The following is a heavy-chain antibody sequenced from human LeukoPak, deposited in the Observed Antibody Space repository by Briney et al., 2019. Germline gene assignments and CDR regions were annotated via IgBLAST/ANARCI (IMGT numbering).Heavy chain of an antibody. CDR2: IKSKTDGGTT. Sequence: PGGSLRLSCAASGFTVSSNYMSWVHQAPGKGLEWVGRIKSKTDGGTTDYAAPVKGRFTISRDDSKNTLYLQMNSLKTEDTAVYYCTTGSYYYLWGQGTLVTVSS. V-gene: IGHV3-15*01. D-gene: IGHD1-26*01. J-gene: IGHJ4*02. CDR1: GFTVSSNY. CDR3: TTGSYYYL.